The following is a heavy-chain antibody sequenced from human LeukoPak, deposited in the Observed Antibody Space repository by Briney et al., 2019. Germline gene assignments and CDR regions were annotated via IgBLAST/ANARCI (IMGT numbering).Heavy chain of an antibody. CDR1: GYTFTGYY. D-gene: IGHD3-9*01. CDR2: INPNSGGT. Sequence: ASVKVSCKASGYTFTGYYMHWVRQAPGQGLEWMGWINPNSGGTNYAQKFQGRVTMTRDTSISTADMELSRLRSDDTAVYYCARDQSWFDAFDIWGQGTMVTVSS. V-gene: IGHV1-2*02. J-gene: IGHJ3*02. CDR3: ARDQSWFDAFDI.